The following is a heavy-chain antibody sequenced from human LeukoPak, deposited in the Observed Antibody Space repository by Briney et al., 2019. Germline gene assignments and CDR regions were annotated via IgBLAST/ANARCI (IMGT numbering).Heavy chain of an antibody. CDR2: MTYDGSRI. V-gene: IGHV3-30*04. J-gene: IGHJ3*02. Sequence: GTSLRLSCAASGFTFSSFAMHWVREPPGRGLEWVALMTYDGSRINYADSVKGRFTISRDNAKNSLYLQMNSLRAEDTALYYCARPGHYYGSFSGAFDIWGQGTMVTVSS. CDR3: ARPGHYYGSFSGAFDI. CDR1: GFTFSSFA. D-gene: IGHD3-10*01.